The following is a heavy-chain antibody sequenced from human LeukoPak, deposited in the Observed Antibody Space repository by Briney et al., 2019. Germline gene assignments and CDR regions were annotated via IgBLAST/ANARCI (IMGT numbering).Heavy chain of an antibody. J-gene: IGHJ4*02. CDR2: ISGNGATT. D-gene: IGHD3-22*01. Sequence: TGGPLRLSCAASGFTFSSYAMSWVRQAPGKGLEWVSAISGNGATTYYPDSEKGRFTISRDNSKNMLYLQVSSLRAEDTAKYYCAKRDSSGYYYFDYWGQGTLVTVSS. CDR3: AKRDSSGYYYFDY. CDR1: GFTFSSYA. V-gene: IGHV3-23*01.